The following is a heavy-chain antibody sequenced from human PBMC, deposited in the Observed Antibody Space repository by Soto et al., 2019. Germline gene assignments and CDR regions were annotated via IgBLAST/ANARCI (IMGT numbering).Heavy chain of an antibody. CDR2: IYYSGST. V-gene: IGHV4-39*07. CDR3: SRDPGGYSSSWYGAFEI. J-gene: IGHJ3*02. D-gene: IGHD6-13*01. Sequence: SETLSLTCTVSGGSISSSSYYWGWIRQPPGKGLEWIGSIYYSGSTYYNPSLKSRVTISVDTSKYQFSLKLSSVTAADTAVYYCSRDPGGYSSSWYGAFEIWGQGTMVTVSS. CDR1: GGSISSSSYY.